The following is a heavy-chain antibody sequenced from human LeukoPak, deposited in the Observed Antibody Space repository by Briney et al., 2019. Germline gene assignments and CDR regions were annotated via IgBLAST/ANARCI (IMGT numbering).Heavy chain of an antibody. J-gene: IGHJ4*02. CDR2: IYHSGST. V-gene: IGHV4-30-2*01. Sequence: SETLSLTCAVSGGSISSGGYSWSWIRQPPGKGLEWIGYIYHSGSTYYNPSFKSRVTISVDRSKNQFSLKLSSVTAADTAVYYCARGGDYFDYWGQGTLVTVSS. CDR3: ARGGDYFDY. CDR1: GGSISSGGYS.